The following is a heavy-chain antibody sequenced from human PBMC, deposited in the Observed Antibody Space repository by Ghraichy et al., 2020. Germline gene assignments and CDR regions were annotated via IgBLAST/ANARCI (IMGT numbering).Heavy chain of an antibody. CDR3: AKGHYYDSSGYLDY. CDR2: ISGSGGST. D-gene: IGHD3-22*01. J-gene: IGHJ4*02. V-gene: IGHV3-23*01. CDR1: GFTFSSYA. Sequence: GGSLRLSCAASGFTFSSYAMSRVRQAPGKGLEWVSAISGSGGSTYYADSVKGRFTISRDNSKNTLYLQMNSLRAEDTAVYYCAKGHYYDSSGYLDYWGQGTLVTVSS.